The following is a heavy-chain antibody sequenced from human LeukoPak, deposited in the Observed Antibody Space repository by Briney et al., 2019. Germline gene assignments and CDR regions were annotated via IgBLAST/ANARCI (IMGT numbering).Heavy chain of an antibody. V-gene: IGHV3-23*01. D-gene: IGHD3-10*01. CDR3: PKEVSGSGSYYGGNDY. CDR1: GFTFSSYA. Sequence: PGGSLRLSCAASGFTFSSYAMGWVRQAPGKGLEWLSAITGTGGVTYYADSVKGRFTISRDSSKTTLYLLMNSLKAEDTAVYYCPKEVSGSGSYYGGNDYWGQGTLVIVSS. CDR2: ITGTGGVT. J-gene: IGHJ4*02.